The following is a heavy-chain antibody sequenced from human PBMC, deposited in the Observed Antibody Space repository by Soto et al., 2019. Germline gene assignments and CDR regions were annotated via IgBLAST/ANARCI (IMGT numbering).Heavy chain of an antibody. Sequence: SETLSLTCAVSGGCISSGGYSWTWIRQPPGKGLEWIGYIYHSGSTYYNPSLKSRVTISVDRSKNQFSLKLSSVTAADTAVYYCARVVDYYDPYYYYGMDVWGQGTTLTVSS. CDR3: ARVVDYYDPYYYYGMDV. V-gene: IGHV4-30-2*01. CDR2: IYHSGST. CDR1: GGCISSGGYS. J-gene: IGHJ6*02. D-gene: IGHD3-22*01.